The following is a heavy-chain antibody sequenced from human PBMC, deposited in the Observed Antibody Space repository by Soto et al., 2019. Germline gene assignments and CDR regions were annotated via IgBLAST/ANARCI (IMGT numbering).Heavy chain of an antibody. CDR3: ARDAGYCSGGSCYGGVDY. V-gene: IGHV4-31*03. J-gene: IGHJ4*02. CDR2: IYYSGST. Sequence: SETLSLTCTVSGGSISSGGYYWSWIRQHPGKGLEWIGYIYYSGSTYYNPSLKSRVTISVDTSKNQFSLKLSSVTAADTAVYYCARDAGYCSGGSCYGGVDYWGQGTLVTVSS. CDR1: GGSISSGGYY. D-gene: IGHD2-15*01.